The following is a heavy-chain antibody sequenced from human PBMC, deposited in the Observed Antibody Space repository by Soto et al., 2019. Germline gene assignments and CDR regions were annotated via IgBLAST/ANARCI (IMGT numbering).Heavy chain of an antibody. CDR2: IKSKTDGGTT. Sequence: GGSLRLSCAASGFTFSNAWMSWVRQAPGKGLEWVGRIKSKTDGGTTDYAAPVKGRFTISRDDSKNTLYLQMNSLKTEDTAVYYCTTGIYYYDSSGLRLWGQGTLVTVSS. J-gene: IGHJ4*02. D-gene: IGHD3-22*01. CDR3: TTGIYYYDSSGLRL. V-gene: IGHV3-15*01. CDR1: GFTFSNAW.